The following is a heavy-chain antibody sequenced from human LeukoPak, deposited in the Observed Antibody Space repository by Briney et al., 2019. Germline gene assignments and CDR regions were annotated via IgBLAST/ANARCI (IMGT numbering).Heavy chain of an antibody. D-gene: IGHD6-25*01. Sequence: GGSLRPSCAASGFTFSDYYMSWIRQAPGKGLEWVSYISSSSSYTNYADSVKGRFAISRDNAKNSLYLQMNSLRAEDTAVYYCARYSSGLDYWGQGTLVTVSS. CDR2: ISSSSSYT. J-gene: IGHJ4*02. V-gene: IGHV3-11*03. CDR1: GFTFSDYY. CDR3: ARYSSGLDY.